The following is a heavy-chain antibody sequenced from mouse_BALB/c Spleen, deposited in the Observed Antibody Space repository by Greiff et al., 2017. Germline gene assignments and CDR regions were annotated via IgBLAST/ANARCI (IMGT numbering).Heavy chain of an antibody. V-gene: IGHV5-17*02. CDR3: AWFAY. J-gene: IGHJ3*01. Sequence: DVMLVESGGGLVQPGGSRKLSCAASGFTFSSFGMHWVRQDPEKGLEWVAYISSGCSTIYYADTVKGRFTISRDNPKNTLFLQMTSLRSEDTAMYYCAWFAYWGQGTLVTVAA. CDR1: GFTFSSFG. CDR2: ISSGCSTI.